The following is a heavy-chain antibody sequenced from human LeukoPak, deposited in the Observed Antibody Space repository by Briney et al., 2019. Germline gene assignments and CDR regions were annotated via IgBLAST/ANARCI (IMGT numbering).Heavy chain of an antibody. Sequence: KTSETLSLTCTVSGGSVSSSSYYWGWIRQPPGKGLEWIGSIYYSGSTYHNPSLKSRVTISVDTSKNHFSLKLSSVTAADTAVYYCARLAAPYYFDYWGQGTLVTVSS. J-gene: IGHJ4*02. CDR2: IYYSGST. D-gene: IGHD6-25*01. CDR3: ARLAAPYYFDY. CDR1: GGSVSSSSYY. V-gene: IGHV4-39*02.